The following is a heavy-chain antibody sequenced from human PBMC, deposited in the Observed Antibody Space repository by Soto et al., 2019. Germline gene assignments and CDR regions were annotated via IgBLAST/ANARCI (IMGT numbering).Heavy chain of an antibody. CDR1: GGSFSGYY. D-gene: IGHD3-22*01. V-gene: IGHV4-34*01. CDR3: ARSMFYSDGSNYSPFDY. J-gene: IGHJ4*02. CDR2: IYHSGST. Sequence: SETLSLTCAVYGGSFSGYYWSWIRQPPAKGLEWIGYIYHSGSTYYNPSLKSRVTISVDRSKNQFSLRLSSVTAADTAVYYCARSMFYSDGSNYSPFDYWGQGTLVTVSS.